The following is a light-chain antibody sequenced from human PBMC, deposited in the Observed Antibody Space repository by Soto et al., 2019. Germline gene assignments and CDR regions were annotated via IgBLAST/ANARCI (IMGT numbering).Light chain of an antibody. CDR2: KAS. V-gene: IGKV1-5*03. Sequence: DIQMTQSPYTLSASVGDRVTLTCRASQSISSWLAWYQQKPGKAPKLLIYKASSLESGVPSRFSGSGSGTDFTLTISCLQSEDFATYYCQQYYSFPLTFGGGTKVDI. CDR3: QQYYSFPLT. J-gene: IGKJ4*01. CDR1: QSISSW.